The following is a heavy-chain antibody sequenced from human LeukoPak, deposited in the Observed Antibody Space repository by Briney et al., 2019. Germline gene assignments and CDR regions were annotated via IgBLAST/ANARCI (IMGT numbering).Heavy chain of an antibody. D-gene: IGHD3-10*01. Sequence: GGALRLSCAASGFTFCSYAMSWVRQAPRKGLGWVSAISGSGGSTYYADSGEGRFTTSRDNSKNTLYLQMNSLRAEDPAVSYCAKDYRWLLWFGELSYWGQGTLVTVSS. CDR2: ISGSGGST. CDR1: GFTFCSYA. CDR3: AKDYRWLLWFGELSY. J-gene: IGHJ4*02. V-gene: IGHV3-23*01.